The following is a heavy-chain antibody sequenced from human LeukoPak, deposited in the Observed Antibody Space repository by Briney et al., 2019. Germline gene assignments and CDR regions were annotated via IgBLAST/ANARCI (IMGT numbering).Heavy chain of an antibody. Sequence: SETLSLTCTVSGASISGYYWTWIRQPPGKGLEWIGYIHYSGSSRSHPSLNSRVTMSVDTSKSQFSLKLTSVTAADTAVYYCARGRRTAVVTDFDYWGQGTLVTVSS. J-gene: IGHJ4*02. V-gene: IGHV4-59*01. CDR3: ARGRRTAVVTDFDY. D-gene: IGHD2-21*02. CDR1: GASISGYY. CDR2: IHYSGSS.